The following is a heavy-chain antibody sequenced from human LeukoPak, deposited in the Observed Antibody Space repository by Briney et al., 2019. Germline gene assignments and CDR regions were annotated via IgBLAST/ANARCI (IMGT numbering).Heavy chain of an antibody. J-gene: IGHJ4*02. Sequence: GGSLRLSCAASGFTFSSYAMSWVRQAPGKGLEWVSAISGSGGSTYYADSVKGRLTISRDNSKNTLYLQMNSLRAEDTAVYYCAKRDLGGSYSYFDYWGQGTLVTVSS. CDR1: GFTFSSYA. V-gene: IGHV3-23*01. CDR2: ISGSGGST. CDR3: AKRDLGGSYSYFDY. D-gene: IGHD1-26*01.